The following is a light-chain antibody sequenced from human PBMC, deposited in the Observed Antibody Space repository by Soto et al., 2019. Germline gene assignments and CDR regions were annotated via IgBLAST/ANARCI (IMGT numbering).Light chain of an antibody. CDR2: DVT. CDR3: SSYTSSSTYV. V-gene: IGLV2-14*01. CDR1: RSDVGGYNY. J-gene: IGLJ1*01. Sequence: QSVLTQPASVSGSPGQSITISCTGTRSDVGGYNYVYWHQQHPGKAPKLMIYDVTNRPSGVSDRFSGSKSGNTASLTISGLQAEDEADYYCSSYTSSSTYVFXAGTKVTVL.